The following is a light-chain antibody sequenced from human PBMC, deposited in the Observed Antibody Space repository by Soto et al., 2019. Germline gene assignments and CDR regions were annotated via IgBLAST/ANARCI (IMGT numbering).Light chain of an antibody. CDR3: QSYDGTLTGVI. Sequence: QSVLTQPPSVSGAPGQSVTISCTGTSSNIGAGYDIHWYQQPPGTAPKLVIYNNHNRPSGVPDRFSGSKSGTSGSLAITGLQDEDEADYFCQSYDGTLTGVIFGGGTKLTVL. CDR2: NNH. CDR1: SSNIGAGYD. J-gene: IGLJ2*01. V-gene: IGLV1-40*01.